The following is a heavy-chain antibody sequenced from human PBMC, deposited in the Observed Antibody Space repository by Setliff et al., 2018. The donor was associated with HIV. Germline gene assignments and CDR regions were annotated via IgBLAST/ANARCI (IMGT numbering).Heavy chain of an antibody. V-gene: IGHV4-39*01. D-gene: IGHD1-26*01. CDR3: ARNIEWEPYAFDI. CDR2: FHHSGSV. CDR1: GGSISSDSYY. Sequence: SETLSLTCNVSGGSISSDSYYWGWIRQPPGKGLEWIGSFHHSGSVSYNPSLRSRVTISEDTSKNQFSLKLSSVTAADTAVYYCARNIEWEPYAFDIWGQGTMVTVSS. J-gene: IGHJ3*02.